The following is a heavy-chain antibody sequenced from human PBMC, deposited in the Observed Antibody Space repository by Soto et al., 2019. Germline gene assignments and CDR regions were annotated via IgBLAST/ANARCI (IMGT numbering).Heavy chain of an antibody. J-gene: IGHJ4*02. CDR1: GFTFDDFA. D-gene: IGHD3-10*01. Sequence: EVQLVESGGGLVQPGRSLRLSCAAFGFTFDDFAMPWVRQSPGKGLQWISGIDWNGGIIGYADSVRGRFTISRDNAKSSLYLQLISLRPEDTALYYCAKDFYHYVSVNYYTTLASWCPGTRFAFTS. CDR2: IDWNGGII. V-gene: IGHV3-9*01. CDR3: AKDFYHYVSVNYYTTLAS.